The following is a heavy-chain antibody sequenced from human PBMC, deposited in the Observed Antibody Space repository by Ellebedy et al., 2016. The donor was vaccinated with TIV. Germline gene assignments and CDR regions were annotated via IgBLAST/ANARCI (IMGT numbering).Heavy chain of an antibody. D-gene: IGHD1-26*01. CDR2: ISYDGSNK. CDR3: ARAKKWELADAFDI. V-gene: IGHV3-30*01. Sequence: PGGSLRLSCAASGFTFSSYAMHWVRQAPGKGLEWVAVISYDGSNKYYADSVKGRFTISRDNSKNTLYLQMNSLRAEDTAVYYCARAKKWELADAFDIWGQGTMVTVSS. J-gene: IGHJ3*02. CDR1: GFTFSSYA.